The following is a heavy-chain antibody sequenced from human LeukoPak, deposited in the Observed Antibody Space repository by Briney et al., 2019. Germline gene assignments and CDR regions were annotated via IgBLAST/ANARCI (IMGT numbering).Heavy chain of an antibody. CDR1: AGSINNYF. J-gene: IGHJ4*02. D-gene: IGHD1-26*01. V-gene: IGHV4-59*01. Sequence: PSETLSLTCSVSAGSINNYFWSWIRQPPGKGLEWIGYIYSSGNTNYNPSLKSRVTISEDTSNNRFSLNLTSVTPADTAVYYCARGGSFDYWGQGTLVTVSS. CDR2: IYSSGNT. CDR3: ARGGSFDY.